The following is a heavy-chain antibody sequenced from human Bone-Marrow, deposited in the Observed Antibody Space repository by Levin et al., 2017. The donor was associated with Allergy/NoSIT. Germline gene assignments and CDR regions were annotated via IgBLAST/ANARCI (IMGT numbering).Heavy chain of an antibody. J-gene: IGHJ3*02. CDR3: ARFSGSRDAFDI. D-gene: IGHD3-10*01. V-gene: IGHV6-1*01. CDR2: TYYRSKWYN. CDR1: GDSVSSNSAA. Sequence: PSETLSLTCAISGDSVSSNSAAWNWLRQSPSRGLEWLVRTYYRSKWYNDYAVSVKSRITINPDTSKNQFSLQLNSVTPEDTAVYYCARFSGSRDAFDIWGQGTMVTVSS.